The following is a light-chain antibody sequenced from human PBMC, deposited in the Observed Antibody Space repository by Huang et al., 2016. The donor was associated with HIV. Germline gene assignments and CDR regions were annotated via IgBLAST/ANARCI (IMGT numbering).Light chain of an antibody. CDR3: QERIQWPRLT. J-gene: IGKJ4*01. V-gene: IGKV3-11*01. CDR1: QNVTDS. CDR2: RAA. Sequence: EIVLTQSPATLSLSPGERATLSCRASQNVTDSLAWYRHKPGQAPSLLIYRAANRATGTPPRFSGSGSGTDFTLTISSLEPEDFAIYYCQERIQWPRLTFGEGTKVEIK.